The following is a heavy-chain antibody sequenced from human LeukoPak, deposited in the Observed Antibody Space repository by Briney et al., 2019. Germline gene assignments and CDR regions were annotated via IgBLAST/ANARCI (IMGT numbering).Heavy chain of an antibody. CDR3: ARRAPPLDDYGGNSAHYFDY. J-gene: IGHJ4*02. CDR2: INHSGST. V-gene: IGHV4-34*01. Sequence: SETLSLTCAVYGGSFSGYYWSWIRQPPGKGLEWIGEINHSGSTNYNPSLKSRVTISVDTSKNQFSLKLSSATAADTAVYYCARRAPPLDDYGGNSAHYFDYWGQGTLVTVSS. CDR1: GGSFSGYY. D-gene: IGHD4-17*01.